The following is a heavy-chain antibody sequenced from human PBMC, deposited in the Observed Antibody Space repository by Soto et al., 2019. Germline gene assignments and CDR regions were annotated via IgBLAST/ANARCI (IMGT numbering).Heavy chain of an antibody. D-gene: IGHD2-15*01. J-gene: IGHJ4*02. CDR1: GGSISSGGYY. V-gene: IGHV4-31*03. Sequence: QVQLQESGPGLVKPSQTLSLTCTVSGGSISSGGYYWSWIRQHPGKGLEWIGYIYYSGTTSYNPSLKSRVTLSVDTSKNQFSLKLSSVTAADTAVYYCARGGDCSGGSCYPFNFDYWGQGTLVTVSS. CDR3: ARGGDCSGGSCYPFNFDY. CDR2: IYYSGTT.